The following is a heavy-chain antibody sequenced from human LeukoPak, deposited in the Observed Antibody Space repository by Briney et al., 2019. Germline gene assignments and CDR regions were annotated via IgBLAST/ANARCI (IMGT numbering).Heavy chain of an antibody. V-gene: IGHV3-33*08. CDR2: IWYDGSNK. CDR3: ARGFYSSDH. CDR1: GFTLSTYG. Sequence: GGSLRLSCAASGFTLSTYGMHWVRQAPGKGLEWVAVIWYDGSNKYYADSVKGRFTISRDNSKNTLYLQMNSLRAEDTAVYYCARGFYSSDHWGQGTLVTVSS. D-gene: IGHD3-22*01. J-gene: IGHJ4*02.